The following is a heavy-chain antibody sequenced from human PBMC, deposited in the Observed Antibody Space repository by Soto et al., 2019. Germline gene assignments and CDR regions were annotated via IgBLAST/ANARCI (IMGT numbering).Heavy chain of an antibody. CDR2: ISYDGSNK. V-gene: IGHV3-30-3*01. CDR3: AREERWNYDFWRPKFDY. D-gene: IGHD3-3*01. J-gene: IGHJ4*02. Sequence: PGGSLRLSCAASGFTFSSYAMHWVRQAPGKGLEWVAVISYDGSNKYYADSVKGRFTISRDNSKNTLYPQMNSLRAEDTAVYYCAREERWNYDFWRPKFDYWGQGTLVTVSS. CDR1: GFTFSSYA.